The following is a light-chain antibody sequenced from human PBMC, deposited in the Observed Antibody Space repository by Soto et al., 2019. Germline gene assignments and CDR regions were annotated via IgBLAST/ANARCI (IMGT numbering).Light chain of an antibody. CDR1: QSIRFF. CDR3: QQSYSAPHT. CDR2: SAS. V-gene: IGKV1-39*01. J-gene: IGKJ2*01. Sequence: DIQMTQSPSSLSASVGDRVTITCRASQSIRFFLNWYQQEPGKTPNLLIYSASTLDTGVPSRFSGSGSGTDFTLTISSLQPEDFATYCCQQSYSAPHTFGQGTKVDIK.